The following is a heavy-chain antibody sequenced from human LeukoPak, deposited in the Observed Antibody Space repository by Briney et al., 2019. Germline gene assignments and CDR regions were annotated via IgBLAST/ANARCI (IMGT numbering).Heavy chain of an antibody. CDR1: GGSISSYY. Sequence: SETLSLTCTVSGGSISSYYWSWIRQPPGKGLEWIGYIYYSGSTNYNPSLKSRVTISVDTSKNQFSLKLSSVTAADTAVYYCARVTWELLGAFDIWGQGTMVTVSS. V-gene: IGHV4-59*12. D-gene: IGHD1-26*01. J-gene: IGHJ3*02. CDR3: ARVTWELLGAFDI. CDR2: IYYSGST.